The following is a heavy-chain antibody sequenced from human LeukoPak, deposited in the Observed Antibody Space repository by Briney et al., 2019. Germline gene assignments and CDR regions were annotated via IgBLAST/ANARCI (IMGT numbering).Heavy chain of an antibody. CDR3: AKDRDIVVVRWYFDY. Sequence: GGSLRLSCAASGFTFSSYGMHWVRQAPGKGLEWVAVISYDGSNKYYADSVKGRFTISRDNSKNTLYLQMNSLRAEDTAVYYCAKDRDIVVVRWYFDYWGQGTLVTVSS. CDR2: ISYDGSNK. CDR1: GFTFSSYG. V-gene: IGHV3-30*18. D-gene: IGHD2-2*01. J-gene: IGHJ4*02.